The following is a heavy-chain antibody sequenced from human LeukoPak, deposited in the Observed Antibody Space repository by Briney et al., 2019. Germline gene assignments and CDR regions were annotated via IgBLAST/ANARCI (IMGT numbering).Heavy chain of an antibody. J-gene: IGHJ6*03. Sequence: SETLSLTCTVSGVSIRGDTYYWGWIRQPPGKGLEWIGNYHIGNTYYNPSLKSRVTISEDTSKNQFSLRVNSVTAADTAVYYCARLWDSTGLYFYYYMDVWGEGTTVTFSS. CDR3: ARLWDSTGLYFYYYMDV. CDR2: YHIGNT. V-gene: IGHV4-39*01. D-gene: IGHD6-19*01. CDR1: GVSIRGDTYY.